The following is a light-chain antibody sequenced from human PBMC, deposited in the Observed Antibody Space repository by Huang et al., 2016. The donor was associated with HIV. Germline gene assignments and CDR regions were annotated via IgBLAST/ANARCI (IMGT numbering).Light chain of an antibody. Sequence: EIVLTQSPATLSLSPGERVTLSCGASQSITNFNLAWYQQKRGLAPRLLIYDASNRASGIPPRFSGSGSGTDFTLTITRLEPEDVGRYYCQHYGSSPYTFGQGTKVEIK. CDR3: QHYGSSPYT. CDR1: QSITNFN. J-gene: IGKJ2*01. CDR2: DAS. V-gene: IGKV3D-20*01.